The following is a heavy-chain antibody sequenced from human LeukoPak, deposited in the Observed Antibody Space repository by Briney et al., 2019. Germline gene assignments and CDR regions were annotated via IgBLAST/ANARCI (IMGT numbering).Heavy chain of an antibody. CDR3: ARHLAGHFGGFYFDH. J-gene: IGHJ4*02. V-gene: IGHV4-39*07. D-gene: IGHD2-21*01. Sequence: SETLSLTCTVSGGSISSSSYYWGWIRQPPGKGLEWIGSIYYSGSTYYNPSLKSRVTISVDTSKNQFSLKLSSVTAADTAVYYCARHLAGHFGGFYFDHWGQGTLVTVSS. CDR2: IYYSGST. CDR1: GGSISSSSYY.